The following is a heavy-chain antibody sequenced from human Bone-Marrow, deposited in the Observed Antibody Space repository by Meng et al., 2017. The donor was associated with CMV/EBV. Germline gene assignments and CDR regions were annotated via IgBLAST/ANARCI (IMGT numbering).Heavy chain of an antibody. CDR2: IYYSGST. J-gene: IGHJ6*01. Sequence: SETLSLTCTVSGGSISSYYWSWIRQPPGKGLEWIGYIYYSGSTNYNPSLKSRVTISVDTSKNQFSLKLSSVTAADTAVYYCARAGLRSGYYFFEDYYYYYGMDVWGQGTTVTVYS. CDR1: GGSISSYY. D-gene: IGHD3-3*01. V-gene: IGHV4-59*01. CDR3: ARAGLRSGYYFFEDYYYYYGMDV.